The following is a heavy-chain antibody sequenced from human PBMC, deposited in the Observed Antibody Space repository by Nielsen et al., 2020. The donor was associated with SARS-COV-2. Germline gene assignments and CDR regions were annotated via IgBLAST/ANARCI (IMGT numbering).Heavy chain of an antibody. Sequence: GESLKISCAASGFTFSSYSMNWVRQAPGKGLEWVSSISSSSSYICYADSVKGRFTISRDNAKNSLYLQMNSLRAEDTAVYYCARGVGYYYYGMDVWGQGTTVTVSS. V-gene: IGHV3-21*01. CDR1: GFTFSSYS. J-gene: IGHJ6*02. CDR2: ISSSSSYI. CDR3: ARGVGYYYYGMDV. D-gene: IGHD3-10*01.